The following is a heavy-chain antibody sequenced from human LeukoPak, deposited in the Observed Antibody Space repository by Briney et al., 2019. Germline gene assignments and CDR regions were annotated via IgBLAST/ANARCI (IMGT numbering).Heavy chain of an antibody. D-gene: IGHD4-17*01. V-gene: IGHV3-64*02. CDR2: ISTNGGST. J-gene: IGHJ4*02. Sequence: GGSLRLSCAASGFTFSSYAMHWVRQAPGKGLEYVSAISTNGGSTYYADSVKGRFIISRDNSKNTLYLQMGSLRAEDVAVYYCARATNYGAYDVWGEGTLVTVSS. CDR1: GFTFSSYA. CDR3: ARATNYGAYDV.